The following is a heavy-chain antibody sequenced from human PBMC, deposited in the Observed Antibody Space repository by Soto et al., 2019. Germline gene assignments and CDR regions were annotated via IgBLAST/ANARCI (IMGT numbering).Heavy chain of an antibody. CDR3: ARGNWNYYYGFDV. CDR1: EFTFDKYY. CDR2: IKPDGSEQ. D-gene: IGHD1-20*01. Sequence: GGSLRLSCGASEFTFDKYYMTWFRQAPGKGPEWVANIKPDGSEQYYVDSVKGRFTISRDNANNSLYLQMNSLRAEDTAVYFCARGNWNYYYGFDVWGQGTTVTVSS. J-gene: IGHJ6*02. V-gene: IGHV3-7*01.